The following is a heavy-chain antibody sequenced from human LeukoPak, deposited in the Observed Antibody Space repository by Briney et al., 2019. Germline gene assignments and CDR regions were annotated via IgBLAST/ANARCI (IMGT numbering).Heavy chain of an antibody. CDR2: IYYSGST. J-gene: IGHJ6*03. D-gene: IGHD3-10*01. CDR1: GGSFSGYY. Sequence: SETLSLTCAVYGGSFSGYYWTWIRQPPGKGLEWIGYIYYSGSTHYNPSLKSRVTISVDTSKNQFSLKLSSVTAADTAVYYCARAGVASPRDYYYYYMDVWGKGTTVTVSS. V-gene: IGHV4-59*12. CDR3: ARAGVASPRDYYYYYMDV.